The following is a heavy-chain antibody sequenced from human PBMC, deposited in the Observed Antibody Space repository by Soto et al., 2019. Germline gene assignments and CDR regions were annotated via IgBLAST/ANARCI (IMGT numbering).Heavy chain of an antibody. CDR3: ARHPSHCSSTSCLLGPYYYYYGMDV. D-gene: IGHD2-2*01. CDR2: IDPSDSYT. V-gene: IGHV5-10-1*01. J-gene: IGHJ6*02. CDR1: GYSFTSYW. Sequence: PGESLKISCKGSGYSFTSYWISWVRQMPGKGLEWMGRIDPSDSYTNYSPSFQGHVTISADKSISTAYLQWSSLKASDAAMYYCARHPSHCSSTSCLLGPYYYYYGMDVWGQGTTVTSP.